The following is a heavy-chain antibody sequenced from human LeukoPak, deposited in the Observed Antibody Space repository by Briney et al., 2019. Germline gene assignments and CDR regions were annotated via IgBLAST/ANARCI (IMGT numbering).Heavy chain of an antibody. CDR1: GYIFTSYW. D-gene: IGHD3-9*01. Sequence: GESLQISCKGSGYIFTSYWIGWGRPLPGKGLEWMGIIYPGDSDTRYSPSFQGQVTISAGKSISTAYLQWSSLKASDTAMYYCARSYYDILTGYDPINWFDPWGQGTLVTVSS. V-gene: IGHV5-51*01. CDR3: ARSYYDILTGYDPINWFDP. J-gene: IGHJ5*02. CDR2: IYPGDSDT.